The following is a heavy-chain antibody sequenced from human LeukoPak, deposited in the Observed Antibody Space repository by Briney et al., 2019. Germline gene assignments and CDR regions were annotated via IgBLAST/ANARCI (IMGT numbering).Heavy chain of an antibody. CDR2: IYDSWNT. CDR3: ARDQIGYGLDY. V-gene: IGHV4-59*11. D-gene: IGHD5-18*01. J-gene: IGHJ4*02. CDR1: SGSINNHY. Sequence: SETLSLTCIVSSGSINNHYWSWIRQPPGKGLEWIGYIYDSWNTNYNPSLKSRVTISMDTSKNQFSLNLTSVTAADTAVYYCARDQIGYGLDYWGQGTLVTVSS.